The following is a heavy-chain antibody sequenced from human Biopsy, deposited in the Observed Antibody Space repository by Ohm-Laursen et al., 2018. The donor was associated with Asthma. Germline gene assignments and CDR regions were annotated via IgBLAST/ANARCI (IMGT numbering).Heavy chain of an antibody. CDR2: ISFDGSNK. CDR1: GFTFSNYG. CDR3: AKDVFPGWELRRGPDY. J-gene: IGHJ4*02. Sequence: RLSCAAFGFTFSNYGMHWVRQAPGKGLDWVAVISFDGSNKNYTDSVKGRFTISRDNSRNTLHLQTNSLRAEDTAVYYCAKDVFPGWELRRGPDYWGQGTLVTVSS. V-gene: IGHV3-30*18. D-gene: IGHD1-26*01.